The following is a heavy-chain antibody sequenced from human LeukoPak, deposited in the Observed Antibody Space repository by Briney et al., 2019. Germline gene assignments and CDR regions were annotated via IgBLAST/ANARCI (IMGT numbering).Heavy chain of an antibody. Sequence: SETLSLTCAVYGGSFSGYYWSWIRQPPGKGLEWIGQINHSGSTYYNPSLKSRVTISVDTSKNQFSLKLSSVTAAETAVYYCARHDSSGPYNAFDIWGQGTMVTVSS. CDR2: INHSGST. CDR1: GGSFSGYY. CDR3: ARHDSSGPYNAFDI. V-gene: IGHV4-34*01. J-gene: IGHJ3*02. D-gene: IGHD3-22*01.